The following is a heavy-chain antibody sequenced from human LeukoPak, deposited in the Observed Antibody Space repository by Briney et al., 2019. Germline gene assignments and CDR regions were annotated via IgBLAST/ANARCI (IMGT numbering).Heavy chain of an antibody. Sequence: SETLSLTCTVSGGSISSSGYYWGWIRQSPGKGLEWIGSISYYNPSLKSRVAISVDTSKNQFPLKLTSVTAADTAVYYCARDIVDYGLLGWFDPWGQGTLVTVSS. V-gene: IGHV4-39*06. CDR3: ARDIVDYGLLGWFDP. D-gene: IGHD3-16*01. CDR2: ISY. J-gene: IGHJ5*02. CDR1: GGSISSSGYY.